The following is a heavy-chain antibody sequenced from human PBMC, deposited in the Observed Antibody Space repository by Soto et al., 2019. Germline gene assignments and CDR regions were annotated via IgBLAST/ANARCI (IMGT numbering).Heavy chain of an antibody. J-gene: IGHJ4*02. D-gene: IGHD5-12*01. CDR2: IKQDGSEE. V-gene: IGHV3-7*01. CDR3: TRHQDRGYEQQRYYFDS. Sequence: LRLSCAASGFVFSTYWMTWVRQAPGKGLEWVANIKQDGSEEHYVDSVKGRFTISRDNAKNSLYLQMNSLRAEDTAVYYCTRHQDRGYEQQRYYFDSWGQGTLVTGSS. CDR1: GFVFSTYW.